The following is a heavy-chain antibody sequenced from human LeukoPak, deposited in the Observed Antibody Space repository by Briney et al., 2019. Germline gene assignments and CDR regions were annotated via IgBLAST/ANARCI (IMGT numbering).Heavy chain of an antibody. J-gene: IGHJ4*02. CDR2: IKQDGSEK. Sequence: GGSLRLTCAASGFTFSSYWMSWVRQAPRKGLERVANIKQDGSEKYYVDSVKGRFTISRDNAKNSLYLQMNSLRAEDTAVYYCARGGLYCSSASCYIFDFDYWGQGTLVTVSS. CDR1: GFTFSSYW. V-gene: IGHV3-7*01. CDR3: ARGGLYCSSASCYIFDFDY. D-gene: IGHD2-2*02.